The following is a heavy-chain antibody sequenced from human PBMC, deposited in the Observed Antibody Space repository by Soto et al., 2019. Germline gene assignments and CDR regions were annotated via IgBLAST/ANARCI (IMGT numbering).Heavy chain of an antibody. Sequence: SVKVSCKASGGTFSSYAISCVLRSPLQWREWMGGIIPIFGTANYAQKFQGRVTITADESTSTAYMELSSLRSEDTAVYYCARTGYCGGDCSSNGLMTHWGQGTMVTVSS. D-gene: IGHD2-21*02. CDR2: IIPIFGTA. V-gene: IGHV1-69*13. CDR1: GGTFSSYA. J-gene: IGHJ3*01. CDR3: ARTGYCGGDCSSNGLMTH.